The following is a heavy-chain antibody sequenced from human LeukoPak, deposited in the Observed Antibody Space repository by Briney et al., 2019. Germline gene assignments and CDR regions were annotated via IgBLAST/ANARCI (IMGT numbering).Heavy chain of an antibody. V-gene: IGHV3-30*04. CDR1: GFRISGHA. CDR3: ARDSEGATSY. CDR2: ISYDGSNK. Sequence: GGSLRLSCVASGFRISGHAMSWVRQAPGKGLEWVAVISYDGSNKYYADSVKGRFTISRDNSKNTLYLQMNSLRAEDTAVYYCARDSEGATSYWGQGTLVTVSS. J-gene: IGHJ4*02. D-gene: IGHD1-26*01.